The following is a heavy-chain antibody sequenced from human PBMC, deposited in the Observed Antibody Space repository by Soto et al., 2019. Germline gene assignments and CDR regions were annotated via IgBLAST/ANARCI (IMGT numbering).Heavy chain of an antibody. CDR3: ARARGYSGYDFDY. CDR1: GGSFSGYY. D-gene: IGHD5-12*01. Sequence: SETLSLTCAVYGGSFSGYYWSWIRQPPGKGLEWIGEINHSGSTNYNPSLKSRVTISVDTSKNQFSLKLSSVTAADTAVYYCARARGYSGYDFDYWGQGTLVT. V-gene: IGHV4-34*01. J-gene: IGHJ4*02. CDR2: INHSGST.